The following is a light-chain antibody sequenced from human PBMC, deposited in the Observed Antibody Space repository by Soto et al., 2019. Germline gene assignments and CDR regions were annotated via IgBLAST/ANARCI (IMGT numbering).Light chain of an antibody. CDR1: SSDVGGYNF. V-gene: IGLV2-8*01. J-gene: IGLJ3*02. CDR3: TSFTTISTWV. CDR2: EVS. Sequence: QSALTQPPSASGSPGQSVTISCTGTSSDVGGYNFVSWYQQHPGKAPKVLIYEVSQRPSGVPDRFSGSKSGNTASLTVSGLQAEDEADCCCTSFTTISTWVFGGGTKLTVL.